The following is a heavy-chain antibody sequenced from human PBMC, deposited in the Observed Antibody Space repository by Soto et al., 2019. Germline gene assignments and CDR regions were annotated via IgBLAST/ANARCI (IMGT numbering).Heavy chain of an antibody. J-gene: IGHJ4*02. CDR3: ARGVTVGVTGPDY. V-gene: IGHV3-53*01. D-gene: IGHD1-20*01. CDR1: GFTVSSRY. CDR2: IYTDGRT. Sequence: PGGSLRLSCAASGFTVSSRYMSWVRQAPGKGLKWVSVIYTDGRTFYADSVKGRFTISRDNSKNTLYLQMDSLRAEDTAVYYCARGVTVGVTGPDYWGQGKLVTVSS.